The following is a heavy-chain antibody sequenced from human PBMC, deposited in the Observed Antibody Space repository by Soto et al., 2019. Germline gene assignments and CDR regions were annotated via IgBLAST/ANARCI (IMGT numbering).Heavy chain of an antibody. V-gene: IGHV3-73*01. D-gene: IGHD5-18*01. Sequence: PGGSLRLSWAAFGFTFSGSSMHWVRQASGKGLEWVGRIRSKANSYATAYAASVKGRFTISRDDSKTTAYLQMNSLKTEDTAVYYCTSVATAGFYWGLGTLVTVS. CDR3: TSVATAGFY. J-gene: IGHJ4*02. CDR1: GFTFSGSS. CDR2: IRSKANSYAT.